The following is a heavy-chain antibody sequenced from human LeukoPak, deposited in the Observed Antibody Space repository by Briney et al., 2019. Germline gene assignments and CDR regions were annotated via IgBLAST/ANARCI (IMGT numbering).Heavy chain of an antibody. CDR3: ARQYPKPISRYYYGSGIQPAHFDY. CDR1: GFTFSNAW. D-gene: IGHD3-10*01. V-gene: IGHV3-15*01. CDR2: IKSKTDGGTT. Sequence: GGSLRLSCAASGFTFSNAWMSWVRQAPGKGLEWVGRIKSKTDGGTTDYAAPVKGRFTISRDDSKNTLYLQMNSLRAEDTAVYYCARQYPKPISRYYYGSGIQPAHFDYWGQGTLVTVSS. J-gene: IGHJ4*02.